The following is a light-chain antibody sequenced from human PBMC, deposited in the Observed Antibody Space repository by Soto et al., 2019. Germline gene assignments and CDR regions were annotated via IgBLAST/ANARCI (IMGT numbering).Light chain of an antibody. V-gene: IGKV3-20*01. CDR1: QRITNNF. CDR2: GAS. Sequence: EIVLTQSPVTLSLSPGERATLSCRASQRITNNFLAWFQQKAGLAPRLLIYGASTRASGVPDRFSGGRSGTDFVLTISRLEPEDFAVYYCQQYGRSPFTFGQGTKLQIK. J-gene: IGKJ2*01. CDR3: QQYGRSPFT.